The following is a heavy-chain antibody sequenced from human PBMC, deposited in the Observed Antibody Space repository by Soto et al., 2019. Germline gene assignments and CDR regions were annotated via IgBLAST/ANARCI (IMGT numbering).Heavy chain of an antibody. Sequence: GSLRISCAACGFTASSYGMHWVRQAPRKGLVWVSRISNDGTSTNYADSVKGRFTISRDNAKNTVYLEMNSLRAEDTAVYYCARDWYYYDTSDHFSADAFDIWGQGTTVTVSS. V-gene: IGHV3-74*01. J-gene: IGHJ3*02. CDR2: ISNDGTST. D-gene: IGHD3-22*01. CDR1: GFTASSYG. CDR3: ARDWYYYDTSDHFSADAFDI.